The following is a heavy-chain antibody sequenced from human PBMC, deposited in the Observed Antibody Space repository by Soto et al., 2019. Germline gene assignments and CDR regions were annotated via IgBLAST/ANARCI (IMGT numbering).Heavy chain of an antibody. D-gene: IGHD5-18*01. CDR2: IDPNSGGT. Sequence: ASVKVSCKASGYTFTDYYIYWVRQAPGQGLAWLGWIDPNSGGTNYAQKFRGRVTLTRDTSIATAYMEPNRLTSDDTAVYYCASTLRGYSYGYALDIWGQGTMVTVSS. CDR3: ASTLRGYSYGYALDI. V-gene: IGHV1-2*02. CDR1: GYTFTDYY. J-gene: IGHJ3*02.